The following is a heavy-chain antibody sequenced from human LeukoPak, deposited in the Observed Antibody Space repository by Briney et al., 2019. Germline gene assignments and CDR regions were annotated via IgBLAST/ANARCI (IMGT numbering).Heavy chain of an antibody. V-gene: IGHV3-21*01. Sequence: PGGSLRLSCAASGFTFSSYSMNWVRQAPGKGLEWVSSISFSGAYIYYADSVGGRFTISRDNAKNSLYLQMNSLRAEDTAVYYCARATGIAVAGTWGYWGQGTLVTVSS. CDR2: ISFSGAYI. D-gene: IGHD6-19*01. CDR3: ARATGIAVAGTWGY. J-gene: IGHJ4*02. CDR1: GFTFSSYS.